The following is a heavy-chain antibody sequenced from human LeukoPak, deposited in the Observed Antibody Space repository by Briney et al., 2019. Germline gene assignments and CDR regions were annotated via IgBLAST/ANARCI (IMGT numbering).Heavy chain of an antibody. J-gene: IGHJ4*02. Sequence: GGSLRLSCAASGFTFSSYAMSWVRQAPGKGLKWVSAISGSGGSTYCADSVKGRFTISRDNSKNTLYLQMNSLRAEDTAVYYCAKDHSRKYYDFWSGYSPLDYWGQGTLVTVSS. CDR2: ISGSGGST. V-gene: IGHV3-23*01. D-gene: IGHD3-3*01. CDR3: AKDHSRKYYDFWSGYSPLDY. CDR1: GFTFSSYA.